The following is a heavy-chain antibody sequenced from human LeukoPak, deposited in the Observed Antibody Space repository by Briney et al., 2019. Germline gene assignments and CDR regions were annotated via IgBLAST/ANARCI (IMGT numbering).Heavy chain of an antibody. CDR2: IIPIFGTA. CDR3: ARDYSSSYFPKAFDI. J-gene: IGHJ3*02. Sequence: SVKVSCKASGGTFSSYAISWVRQAPGQGPEWMGGIIPIFGTANCAQKFQGRVTITADESTSTAYMELSSLRSEDTAVYYCARDYSSSYFPKAFDIWGQGTMVTVSS. D-gene: IGHD6-13*01. CDR1: GGTFSSYA. V-gene: IGHV1-69*01.